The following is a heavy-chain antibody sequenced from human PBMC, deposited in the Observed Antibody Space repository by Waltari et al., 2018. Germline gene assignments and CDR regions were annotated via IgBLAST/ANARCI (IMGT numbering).Heavy chain of an antibody. Sequence: QVQLQQWGAGLLKPSETLSLTYAVYGGSIDPYFWSWIRQSPGKGLEWIGEINQRGTINYNPSLRSRVTMSVDRSTKEFSLRLRSITTADTAVYYCARGGGVILPNYLHFDLWGRGTLVTVSS. J-gene: IGHJ2*01. CDR1: GGSIDPYF. CDR2: INQRGTI. D-gene: IGHD3-16*01. V-gene: IGHV4-34*01. CDR3: ARGGGVILPNYLHFDL.